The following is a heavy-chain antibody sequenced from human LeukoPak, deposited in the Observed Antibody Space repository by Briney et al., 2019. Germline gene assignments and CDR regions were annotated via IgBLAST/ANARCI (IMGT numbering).Heavy chain of an antibody. CDR2: ISGSGGST. V-gene: IGHV3-23*01. CDR1: GFTFSSYA. J-gene: IGHJ5*02. D-gene: IGHD6-13*01. Sequence: GGSLRLSCAASGFTFSSYAMSWVRQAPGKGLEWVSAISGSGGSTYYADSLKGRSTIFRDNSKNTLYLQMNSLRAEDTAVYYCAHPTEYSSSWYGNWFDPWGQGTLVTVSS. CDR3: AHPTEYSSSWYGNWFDP.